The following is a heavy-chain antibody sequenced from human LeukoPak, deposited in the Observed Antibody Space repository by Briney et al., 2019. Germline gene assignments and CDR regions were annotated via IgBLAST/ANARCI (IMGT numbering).Heavy chain of an antibody. D-gene: IGHD1-26*01. CDR3: ARKGAGFFDY. CDR2: INHSGST. CDR1: GVSFSGYY. J-gene: IGHJ4*02. Sequence: SETLSLTCAVYGVSFSGYYWSWIRQPPGKGLEWIGEINHSGSTNYNPSLKSRVTISVDTSKNQFSLKLSSVTAADTAVYYCARKGAGFFDYWGQGTLVTVSS. V-gene: IGHV4-34*01.